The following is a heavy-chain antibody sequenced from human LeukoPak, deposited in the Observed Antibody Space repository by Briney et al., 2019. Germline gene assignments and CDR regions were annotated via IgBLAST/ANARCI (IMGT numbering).Heavy chain of an antibody. CDR3: SHPSTPDYGGLDY. D-gene: IGHD4-17*01. CDR2: ITGSGGSI. V-gene: IGHV3-23*01. J-gene: IGHJ4*02. CDR1: GFXFRLYV. Sequence: PGGSLRLSCAASGFXFRLYVITWVRQAPGKGLEWVSAITGSGGSIYYADSVRGRFTISRDNSKNTLYLQMNSLRDEDTAVYYCSHPSTPDYGGLDYWGQGTLVTVSS.